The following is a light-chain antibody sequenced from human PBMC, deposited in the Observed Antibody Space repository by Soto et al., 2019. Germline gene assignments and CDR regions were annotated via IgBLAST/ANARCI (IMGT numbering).Light chain of an antibody. CDR1: QSVLYSSNNKNY. J-gene: IGKJ1*01. V-gene: IGKV4-1*01. CDR2: WAS. Sequence: DIVMTQSPDSLAVSLGERATINCKSSQSVLYSSNNKNYLAWFQQKAGQPPKVLIYWASTRESGVPDRFSGSGSGTDFTLTSSSLQAEDVAVYYCQQYYSNPTFGQGTKVEIK. CDR3: QQYYSNPT.